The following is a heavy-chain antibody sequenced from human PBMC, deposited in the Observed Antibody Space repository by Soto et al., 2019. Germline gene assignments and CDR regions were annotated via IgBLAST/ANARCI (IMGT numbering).Heavy chain of an antibody. CDR3: ARAGGLGAVAADY. Sequence: SETLSLTCTVSGGSISSYYWSWIRQPPGKGLEWIGYIYYTGTTNYNPSLKSRVTISVDTSKNQFSLKLSSVTTADTAVYYCARAGGLGAVAADYWGQGTLVTVSS. D-gene: IGHD6-19*01. J-gene: IGHJ4*02. CDR2: IYYTGTT. CDR1: GGSISSYY. V-gene: IGHV4-59*01.